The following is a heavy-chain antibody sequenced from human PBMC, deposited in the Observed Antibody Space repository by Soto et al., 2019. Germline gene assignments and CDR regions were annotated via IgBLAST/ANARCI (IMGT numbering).Heavy chain of an antibody. CDR2: ISYDGSNK. V-gene: IGHV3-30-3*01. J-gene: IGHJ4*02. D-gene: IGHD5-12*01. CDR1: GFTFSSYA. CDR3: AREYNGYRFAFDY. Sequence: QVQLVESGGGVVQPGRSLRLSCAASGFTFSSYAMHWVRQAPGKGLEWVAVISYDGSNKYYADSVKGRFTISRDNSKNTLYLQINSLRAEDTAVYYCAREYNGYRFAFDYWGQGTLVTVSS.